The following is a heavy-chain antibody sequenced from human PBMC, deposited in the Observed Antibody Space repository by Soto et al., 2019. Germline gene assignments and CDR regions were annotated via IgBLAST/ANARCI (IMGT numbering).Heavy chain of an antibody. Sequence: EVQLLESGGGLVQPRGSLRLSCAASGFTFSSYVMSWVRQAPGKGLEWVSTISSVGGSTYSADSVKGRFTISRDNSKNTLYLQMNSLRAEDTAVFYCAKKSWSGFALDYWGQGTLVTVSS. V-gene: IGHV3-23*01. D-gene: IGHD1-26*01. CDR1: GFTFSSYV. J-gene: IGHJ4*02. CDR3: AKKSWSGFALDY. CDR2: ISSVGGST.